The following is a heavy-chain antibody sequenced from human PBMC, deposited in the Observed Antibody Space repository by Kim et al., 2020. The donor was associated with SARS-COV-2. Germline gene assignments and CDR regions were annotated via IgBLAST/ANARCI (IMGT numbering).Heavy chain of an antibody. V-gene: IGHV4-59*01. Sequence: TNCSPSLKRRVTISVDTSKNQFSLKLSSVTAADTAVYYCARVGFRAWFDPWGQGTLVTVSS. D-gene: IGHD2-15*01. CDR3: ARVGFRAWFDP. J-gene: IGHJ5*02. CDR2: T.